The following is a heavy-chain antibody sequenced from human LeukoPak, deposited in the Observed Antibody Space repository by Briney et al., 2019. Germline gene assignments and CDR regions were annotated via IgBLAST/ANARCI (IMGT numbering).Heavy chain of an antibody. V-gene: IGHV3-23*01. CDR1: GFTFSSYA. CDR2: ISGSGGST. Sequence: GGSLRLSCAASGFTFSSYAMSWVRQAPGKGLEWVSAISGSGGSTYYADSVKGRFTISRDNSKNTLYLQMNSLRAEDTAVYYCAKDYYDEYQLPLDYWGQGTLVTVSS. D-gene: IGHD2-2*01. J-gene: IGHJ4*02. CDR3: AKDYYDEYQLPLDY.